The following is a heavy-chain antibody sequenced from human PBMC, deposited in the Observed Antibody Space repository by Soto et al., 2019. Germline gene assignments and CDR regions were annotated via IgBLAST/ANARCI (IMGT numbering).Heavy chain of an antibody. CDR2: IYYSGSN. V-gene: IGHV4-31*03. Sequence: QVQLQESGPGLVKPSQTLSLTCTVSGGSISSGGYYWSWIRQHPGQSLEWIGYIYYSGSNSYNPSLKSRVTISVDTSKNQFSLKLSSVTAADTAVYYCARGGIAAAAPPDYWGQGTLVTVSS. J-gene: IGHJ4*02. CDR3: ARGGIAAAAPPDY. CDR1: GGSISSGGYY. D-gene: IGHD6-13*01.